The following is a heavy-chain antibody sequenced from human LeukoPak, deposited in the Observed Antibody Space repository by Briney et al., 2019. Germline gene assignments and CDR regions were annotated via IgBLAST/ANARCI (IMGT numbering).Heavy chain of an antibody. CDR1: GYTFTSYS. J-gene: IGHJ4*02. Sequence: RASVKVSCTASGYTFTSYSITWVRQAPGQGLEWMGWISAYNGNRNYAQKLQGRVTMTTDTSTSTVYMELRSLRSDDTAVYYCARGYSSSSLDHWGQGTLVTVSS. D-gene: IGHD6-6*01. CDR3: ARGYSSSSLDH. CDR2: ISAYNGNR. V-gene: IGHV1-18*01.